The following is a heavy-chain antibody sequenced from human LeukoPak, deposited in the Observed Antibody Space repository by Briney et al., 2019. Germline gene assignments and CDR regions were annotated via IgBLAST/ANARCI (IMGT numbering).Heavy chain of an antibody. CDR2: IYYSGST. Sequence: PSETLSLTCTVSGGSISSYYWSWIRQPPGKGLEWIGYIYYSGSTNYNPSLKSRVTISVDTSKNQFSLKLSSVTAADTAVYYCARRTGRNYYYYYGMDVWGQGTTVTVSS. CDR1: GGSISSYY. V-gene: IGHV4-59*08. J-gene: IGHJ6*02. CDR3: ARRTGRNYYYYYGMDV.